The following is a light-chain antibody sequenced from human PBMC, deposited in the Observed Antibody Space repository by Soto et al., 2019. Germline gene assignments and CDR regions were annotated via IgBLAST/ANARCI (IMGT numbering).Light chain of an antibody. CDR3: CSYAGSYTYV. J-gene: IGLJ1*01. CDR2: DVS. V-gene: IGLV2-11*01. CDR1: SSDVGGYNY. Sequence: QSVLTQPRSVSGSPGQSVTISCTGTSSDVGGYNYVSWYQQYPGKAPKLMIYDVSKRPSGVPDRFSGSKSDNTASLTISGLQAEDEADYYCCSYAGSYTYVFGTGTKLTVL.